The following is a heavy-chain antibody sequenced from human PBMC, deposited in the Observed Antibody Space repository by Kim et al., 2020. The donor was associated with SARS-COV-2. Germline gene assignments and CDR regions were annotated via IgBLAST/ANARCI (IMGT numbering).Heavy chain of an antibody. D-gene: IGHD3-10*01. CDR2: INADNGNT. CDR1: GYTFTDHT. V-gene: IGHV1-3*01. J-gene: IGHJ5*02. CDR3: ARSRPGPVSLIRGVIPRPFDP. Sequence: ASVKVSCKAYGYTFTDHTVYWVRQAPGQRREWMGWINADNGNTKYSQKLRGRVTFTRDTSANTAYMHLSGLRPEDTALYYCARSRPGPVSLIRGVIPRPFDPWGQGTLVTVSS.